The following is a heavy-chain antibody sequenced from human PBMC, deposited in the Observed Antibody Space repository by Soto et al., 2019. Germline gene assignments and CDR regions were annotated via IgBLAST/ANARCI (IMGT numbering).Heavy chain of an antibody. V-gene: IGHV3-30*18. D-gene: IGHD3-10*01. J-gene: IGHJ4*02. CDR3: AKDQGGGLVRGVITDY. CDR2: ISYDGSNK. Sequence: QVQLVESGGGVVQPGRSLRLSCAASGFTFSSYGMHWVRQAPGKGLEWVAVISYDGSNKYYADSVKGRFTISRDNSKNTLYLQMNSLRAEDMAVYYCAKDQGGGLVRGVITDYWGQGTLVTVSS. CDR1: GFTFSSYG.